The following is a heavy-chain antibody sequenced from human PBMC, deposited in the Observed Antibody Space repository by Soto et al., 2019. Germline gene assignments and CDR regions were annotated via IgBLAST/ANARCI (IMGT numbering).Heavy chain of an antibody. J-gene: IGHJ4*02. D-gene: IGHD3-22*01. CDR1: GFSFSDYY. Sequence: PGWSLRLSCAASGFSFSDYYINWVRQAPGKGLEWVGRTRNKASSYTTDYAAFVKGRFTISRDDSKNLIYLQMNSLKTEDTAVYYCAREGSSSGPDYXYWGQGTLVTVSS. CDR2: TRNKASSYTT. V-gene: IGHV3-72*01. CDR3: AREGSSSGPDYXY.